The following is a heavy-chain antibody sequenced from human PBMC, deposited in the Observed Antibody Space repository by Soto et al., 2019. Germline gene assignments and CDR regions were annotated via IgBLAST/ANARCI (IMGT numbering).Heavy chain of an antibody. J-gene: IGHJ5*02. D-gene: IGHD5-18*01. Sequence: GGSLRLSCAASGFTFSSYGMHWVRQAPGKGLEWVAVIWYDGSNKYYADSVKGRFTISRDNSKNTLYLQMNSLGAEDTAVYYCARDSGYSYTNWFDPWGQGTLVTVSS. CDR2: IWYDGSNK. V-gene: IGHV3-33*01. CDR1: GFTFSSYG. CDR3: ARDSGYSYTNWFDP.